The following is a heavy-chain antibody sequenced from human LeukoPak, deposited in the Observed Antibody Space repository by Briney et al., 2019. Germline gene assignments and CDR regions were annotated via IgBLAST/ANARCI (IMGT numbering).Heavy chain of an antibody. CDR2: ISGSGAST. D-gene: IGHD1-1*01. J-gene: IGHJ4*02. V-gene: IGHV3-23*01. CDR1: GFTFSSYT. Sequence: GGSLRLSCAASGFTFSSYTMSWVRQAPGKGLEWVSAISGSGASTYYADSVKGRFTISRDNSKNTLYLQMNSLRAEDTAVYYCAKGLSWKSFYFDYWGQGTLVTVSS. CDR3: AKGLSWKSFYFDY.